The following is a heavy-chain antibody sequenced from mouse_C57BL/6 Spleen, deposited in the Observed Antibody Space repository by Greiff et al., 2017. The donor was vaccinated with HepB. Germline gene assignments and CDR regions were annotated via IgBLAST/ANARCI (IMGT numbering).Heavy chain of an antibody. CDR1: GYTFTSYW. D-gene: IGHD2-2*01. Sequence: VQLVESGAELVKPGASVKLSCKASGYTFTSYWMQWVKQRPGQGLEWIGEIDPSDSYTNYNQKFKGKATLTVDTSSSTAYMQLSSLTSEDSAVYYCARGVSTMVTTFDYWGQGTTLTVSS. CDR2: IDPSDSYT. J-gene: IGHJ2*01. V-gene: IGHV1-50*01. CDR3: ARGVSTMVTTFDY.